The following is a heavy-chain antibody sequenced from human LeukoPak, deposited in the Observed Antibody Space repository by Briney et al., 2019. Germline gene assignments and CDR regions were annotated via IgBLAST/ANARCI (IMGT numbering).Heavy chain of an antibody. D-gene: IGHD3-22*01. CDR1: GYTFTGYY. V-gene: IGHV1-2*02. CDR3: ARGDYYDSSGYKLDH. J-gene: IGHJ4*02. CDR2: INPNSGGT. Sequence: GASVKVSCKASGYTFTGYYMHWVRQAPGQGLEWMGWINPNSGGTNYAQKFQGRITMTRDTSVSTAYMELSRLRSDDTAVYYCARGDYYDSSGYKLDHWGQGTLVTVSS.